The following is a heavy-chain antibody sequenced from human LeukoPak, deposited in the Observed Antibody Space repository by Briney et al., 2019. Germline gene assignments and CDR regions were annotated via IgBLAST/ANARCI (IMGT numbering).Heavy chain of an antibody. Sequence: GGSLRLSCAASGFTFSDYYMSWIRQAPGKGLEWVSYISSSGTSRYNADSVKGRFTISRDNAKNSVYLQMNSLRAEDTALYYCARSTSGYSSSWYDYWGQGTLVTVSS. CDR2: ISSSGTSR. D-gene: IGHD6-13*01. CDR3: ARSTSGYSSSWYDY. J-gene: IGHJ4*02. V-gene: IGHV3-11*01. CDR1: GFTFSDYY.